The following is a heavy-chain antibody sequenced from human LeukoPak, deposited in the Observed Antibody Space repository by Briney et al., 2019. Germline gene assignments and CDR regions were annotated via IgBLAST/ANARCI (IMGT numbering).Heavy chain of an antibody. V-gene: IGHV3-48*01. CDR3: ARDQRGIDY. J-gene: IGHJ4*02. CDR1: GITFSSYG. D-gene: IGHD1-1*01. CDR2: ISSSSSTI. Sequence: GGSLRLSCAASGITFSSYGMHWVRQAPGKGLEWVSYISSSSSTIYYADSVKGRFTISRDNAKNSLYLQMNSLRAEDTAVYYCARDQRGIDYWGQGTLVTVSS.